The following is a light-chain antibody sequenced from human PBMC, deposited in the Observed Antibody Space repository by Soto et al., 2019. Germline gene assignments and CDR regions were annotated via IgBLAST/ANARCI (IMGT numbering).Light chain of an antibody. CDR2: DAS. J-gene: IGKJ2*01. V-gene: IGKV3-11*01. Sequence: ELVLTQSPATLSLSPGERATLSCRASQSVSSYLAWYQQKPGQAPRLLIYDASNRATGIPARFSGSGSGTDITLTISSLEPEDFAVYYCQQRSNWPPMYTFGQGTKLEIK. CDR1: QSVSSY. CDR3: QQRSNWPPMYT.